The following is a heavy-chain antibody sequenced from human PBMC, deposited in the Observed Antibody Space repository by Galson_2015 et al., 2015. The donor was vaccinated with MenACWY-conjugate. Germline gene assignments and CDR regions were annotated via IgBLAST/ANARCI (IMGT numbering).Heavy chain of an antibody. CDR2: ISSSSSTI. CDR3: TRDRGYCTGGRCYRYFDF. CDR1: GFTFNSYS. D-gene: IGHD2-15*01. J-gene: IGHJ4*02. Sequence: SLRLSCAASGFTFNSYSMNWVRQAPGKGLEWVSYISSSSSTIYYADSVKGRFTISRDNTKNSVYLQMHSLRAEDTSVYYCTRDRGYCTGGRCYRYFDFWGQGTLVTVSS. V-gene: IGHV3-48*04.